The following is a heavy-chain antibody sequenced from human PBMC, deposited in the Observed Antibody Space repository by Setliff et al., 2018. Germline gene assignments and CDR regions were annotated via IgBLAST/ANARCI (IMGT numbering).Heavy chain of an antibody. V-gene: IGHV1-18*01. Sequence: GASVKVSCKASGYTFSNYGISWVRQAPGQGLEWMGWISPHSGDTHYAQKFQSRVRMTRDTSTYAAYLELSDLTSDDTAMYYCARSGSFGMRYWFDYWGQGALVTVSS. CDR3: ARSGSFGMRYWFDY. D-gene: IGHD1-26*01. CDR1: GYTFSNYG. J-gene: IGHJ4*02. CDR2: ISPHSGDT.